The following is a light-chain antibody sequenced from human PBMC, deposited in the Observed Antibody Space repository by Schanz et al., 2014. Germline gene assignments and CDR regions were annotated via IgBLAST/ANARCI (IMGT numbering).Light chain of an antibody. V-gene: IGLV2-14*01. CDR2: DVN. CDR3: SSYTSSNTVV. CDR1: SSDVGGYDY. Sequence: QSALSQPASVSGSPGQPITISCTGTSSDVGGYDYVLWYQQYPGKAPKLVIYDVNIRPSGVSDRFSGSKSGNTASLTISGLQDEDEADYYCSSYTSSNTVVFGGGTKLTVL. J-gene: IGLJ3*02.